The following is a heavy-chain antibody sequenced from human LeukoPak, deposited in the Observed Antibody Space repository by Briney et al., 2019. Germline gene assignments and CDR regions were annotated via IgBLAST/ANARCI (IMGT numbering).Heavy chain of an antibody. CDR3: ARDRASGYYYSFDY. Sequence: GGSLRLSCAASGFTFSTYGMHWVRQAPGKGLEWVAVIWFDGSNKYYVDSVKGRFTISRDNSKSTLYLQMNSLRAEDTAVYFCARDRASGYYYSFDYWGQGTLVTVSS. J-gene: IGHJ4*02. CDR1: GFTFSTYG. D-gene: IGHD3-22*01. V-gene: IGHV3-33*01. CDR2: IWFDGSNK.